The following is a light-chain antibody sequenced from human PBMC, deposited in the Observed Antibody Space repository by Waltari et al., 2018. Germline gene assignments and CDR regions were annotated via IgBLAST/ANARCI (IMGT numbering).Light chain of an antibody. CDR1: QSLLHSSGYNS. Sequence: DIVMTQSPLSLPVTPGEPASISCRSSQSLLHSSGYNSLDWYLQKPGQSPQVLIYLGSNRASGVPDRFSGSGSGTDFTLKISRVEAEDVGVYYCMQALQTPLTFGGGTKVEIK. V-gene: IGKV2-28*01. CDR3: MQALQTPLT. J-gene: IGKJ4*01. CDR2: LGS.